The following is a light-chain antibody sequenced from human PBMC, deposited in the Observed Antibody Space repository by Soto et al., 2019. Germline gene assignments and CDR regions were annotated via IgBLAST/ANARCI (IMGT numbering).Light chain of an antibody. J-gene: IGLJ1*01. CDR1: SSDVGGYNY. CDR3: SAYSSSRNYV. CDR2: DVS. Sequence: QSALTQPASVSGSPGQSITISCTGTSSDVGGYNYVSWYQQHPGKAPKLLIYDVSNRPSGVSNRFSGSMSGNTASLTISGLQAEDEADDNCSAYSSSRNYVFGNGTKGT. V-gene: IGLV2-14*01.